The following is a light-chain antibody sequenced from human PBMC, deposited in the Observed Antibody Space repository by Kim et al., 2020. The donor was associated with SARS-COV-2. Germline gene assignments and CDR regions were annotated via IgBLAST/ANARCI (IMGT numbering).Light chain of an antibody. CDR3: MQALQTLRS. V-gene: IGKV2-28*01. J-gene: IGKJ2*03. CDR2: LGS. Sequence: EAASISCRSSPSLLHINGNNYLDCYLQKPAQSPQLLIYLGSNRASGVPDRFSGSGSGTDFTLKISRVEAEDVGVYYCMQALQTLRSFGQGTKLEI. CDR1: PSLLHINGNNY.